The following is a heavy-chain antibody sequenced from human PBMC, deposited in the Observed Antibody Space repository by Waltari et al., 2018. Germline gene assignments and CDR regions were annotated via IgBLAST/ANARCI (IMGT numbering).Heavy chain of an antibody. V-gene: IGHV4-4*02. Sequence: QLQESGPGLVESSGTLSLTFTVAGDSISSISLWTWVRQPPGKGLEWIGEVFQSGSANYSPSLKSRVTLSVDKSTNQFFLTLNSVTAADTAMYYCAKISLHREGYSWGQGTLVTV. CDR2: VFQSGSA. D-gene: IGHD2-15*01. J-gene: IGHJ4*02. CDR3: AKISLHREGYS. CDR1: GDSISSISL.